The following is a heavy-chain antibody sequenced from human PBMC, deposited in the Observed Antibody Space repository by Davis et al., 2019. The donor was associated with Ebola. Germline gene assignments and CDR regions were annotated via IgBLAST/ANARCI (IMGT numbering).Heavy chain of an antibody. D-gene: IGHD2-15*01. V-gene: IGHV4-59*01. CDR3: ARGLYSGAFDI. CDR1: GGSISDYY. J-gene: IGHJ3*02. CDR2: ILHSGTT. Sequence: SETLSLTCTVSGGSISDYYWSWIRQPPGMGLEWIGYILHSGTTNYNSSLKGRVTISVDTSKNQFSLKLSSVTAADTAMYYCARGLYSGAFDIWGQGTMVTVSS.